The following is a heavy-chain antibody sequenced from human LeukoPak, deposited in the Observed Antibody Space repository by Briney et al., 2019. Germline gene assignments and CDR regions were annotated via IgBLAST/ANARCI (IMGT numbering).Heavy chain of an antibody. CDR1: GFTFSSYA. J-gene: IGHJ4*02. CDR2: ISGSGGST. V-gene: IGHV3-23*01. D-gene: IGHD3-10*01. CDR3: AKDGLLLWGGAPPYYFDY. Sequence: GGSLRLSCAASGFTFSSYAMSWVRQAPGKGLEWVSAISGSGGSTYYADSVKGRFAISRDNSKNTLYLQMNSLRAEDTAVYYCAKDGLLLWGGAPPYYFDYWGQGTLVTVSS.